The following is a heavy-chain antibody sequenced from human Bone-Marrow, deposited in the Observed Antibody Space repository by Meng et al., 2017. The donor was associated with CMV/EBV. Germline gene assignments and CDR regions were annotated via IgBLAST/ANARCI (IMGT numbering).Heavy chain of an antibody. V-gene: IGHV1-2*02. D-gene: IGHD1-26*01. J-gene: IGHJ6*02. CDR2: INPNSGGT. CDR1: GYTFTGYY. Sequence: ASVKVSCKASGYTFTGYYMHWVRQAPGQGLEWMGWINPNSGGTNYAQKFQGRVTMTRDTSISTAYMELSRLRSDDTAVYYGARDLWELLPTDGMDVWGQGTTVTVSS. CDR3: ARDLWELLPTDGMDV.